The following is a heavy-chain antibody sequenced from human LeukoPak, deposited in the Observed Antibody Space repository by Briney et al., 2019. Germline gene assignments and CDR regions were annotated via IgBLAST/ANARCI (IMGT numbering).Heavy chain of an antibody. D-gene: IGHD5-24*01. CDR2: IYYSGST. CDR1: GGSISSYY. V-gene: IGHV4-59*01. J-gene: IGHJ3*02. CDR3: ARDLGDGYNSGDAFDI. Sequence: EPSETLSLTCTVSGGSISSYYWSWIRQPPGKGLEWIGYIYYSGSTNYNPSLKSRVTISVDTSKNQFSLKLSSVTAADTAVYYCARDLGDGYNSGDAFDIWGQGTMVTVSS.